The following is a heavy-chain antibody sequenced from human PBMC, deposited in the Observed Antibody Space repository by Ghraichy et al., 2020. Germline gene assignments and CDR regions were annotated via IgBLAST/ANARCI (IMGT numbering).Heavy chain of an antibody. V-gene: IGHV3-23*01. J-gene: IGHJ4*02. CDR2: ISVNGGST. Sequence: GGSLRLSCAASGFTFSSYAMYWVRQAPGKGLEWVSAISVNGGSTNYADSVKGRFTISRDNAKNTLYLQMNSLRAEDTAVYYCAKDPEGGYYYLYYFDYLGQRTLVT. CDR1: GFTFSSYA. CDR3: AKDPEGGYYYLYYFDY. D-gene: IGHD3-22*01.